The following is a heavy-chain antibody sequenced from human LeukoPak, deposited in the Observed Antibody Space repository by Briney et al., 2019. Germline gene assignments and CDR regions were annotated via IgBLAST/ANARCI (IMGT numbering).Heavy chain of an antibody. D-gene: IGHD6-19*01. CDR1: GFSVSYNY. J-gene: IGHJ4*02. CDR3: ARDLKRPSDYDDY. CDR2: IYAGGDT. V-gene: IGHV3-66*01. Sequence: GGSLRLSCAASGFSVSYNYMSWVRQAPARGLEWVSVIYAGGDTYYADSVKGRFTISRDNSKNTLYLQMNSLRAEDTAVYYCARDLKRPSDYDDYWGQGTLVTVSS.